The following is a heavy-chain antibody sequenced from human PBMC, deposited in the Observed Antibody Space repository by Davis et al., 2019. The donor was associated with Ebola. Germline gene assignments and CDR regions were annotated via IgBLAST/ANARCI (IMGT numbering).Heavy chain of an antibody. D-gene: IGHD3-10*01. CDR3: ARGRLKYYYGSGSYYKSYYYYGMDV. CDR2: IIPIFGTA. J-gene: IGHJ6*02. V-gene: IGHV1-69*13. Sequence: SVKVSCNASGGTFSSYAISWVRQAPGQGLEWMGGIIPIFGTANYAQKFQGRVTITADESTSTAYMELNSLRSEDTAVYYCARGRLKYYYGSGSYYKSYYYYGMDVWGQGTTVTVSS. CDR1: GGTFSSYA.